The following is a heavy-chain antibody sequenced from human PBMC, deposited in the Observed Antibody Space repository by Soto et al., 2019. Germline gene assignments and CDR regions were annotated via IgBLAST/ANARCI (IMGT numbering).Heavy chain of an antibody. V-gene: IGHV3-30*18. D-gene: IGHD6-13*01. CDR2: ISYDGSNK. J-gene: IGHJ4*02. CDR3: AKSHASNWYFVLES. Sequence: GGSLRLSCAASGFTFSRYGMHWVRQAPGKGLEWVALISYDGSNKQYADSVKGRFTISRDNSKNTLYLQMDSLRVEDTAVYYCAKSHASNWYFVLESWGRGTLVTVSS. CDR1: GFTFSRYG.